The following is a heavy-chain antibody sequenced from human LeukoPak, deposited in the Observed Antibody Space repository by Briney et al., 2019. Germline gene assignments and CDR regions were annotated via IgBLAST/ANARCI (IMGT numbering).Heavy chain of an antibody. V-gene: IGHV4-4*07. Sequence: SETLSLTCTVSGGSISSYYWTWIRQPAGEGLEWIGRIYTSGITNYNPSLKSRVTMSVDTSKNQFSLKLSSVTAADTAVYYCARDVPYDSSGYYRDYWGQGTLVTVSS. CDR3: ARDVPYDSSGYYRDY. J-gene: IGHJ4*02. CDR1: GGSISSYY. CDR2: IYTSGIT. D-gene: IGHD3-22*01.